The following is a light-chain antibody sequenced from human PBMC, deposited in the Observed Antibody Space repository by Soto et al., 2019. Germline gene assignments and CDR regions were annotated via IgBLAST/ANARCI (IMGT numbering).Light chain of an antibody. CDR2: GTS. CDR3: QQYLDTTPFMHD. Sequence: DIVMTQSPDSLAVSLGESATLNCKSSQRVLSTSNNINSLARYQNKPGQPPKLLIYGTSTRESRDPDRFSGSGSETDFTLTISRMQAQDPAVYYCQQYLDTTPFMHDFGQGNNLQI. J-gene: IGKJ2*01. V-gene: IGKV4-1*01. CDR1: QRVLSTSNNINS.